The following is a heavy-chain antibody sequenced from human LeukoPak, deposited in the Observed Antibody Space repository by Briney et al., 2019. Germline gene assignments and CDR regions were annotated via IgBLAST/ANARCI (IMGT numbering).Heavy chain of an antibody. CDR1: GFTVSSNY. D-gene: IGHD3-10*01. V-gene: IGHV3-66*01. Sequence: GGSLRLSCAASGFTVSSNYMSWVRQAPGKGLERVSVIYSGGSTYYADSVKGRFTISRDNSKNTLYLQMNSLRAEDTAVYYCARDQAHYYGSGSYKFYYYYGMDVWGQGTTVTVSS. J-gene: IGHJ6*02. CDR2: IYSGGST. CDR3: ARDQAHYYGSGSYKFYYYYGMDV.